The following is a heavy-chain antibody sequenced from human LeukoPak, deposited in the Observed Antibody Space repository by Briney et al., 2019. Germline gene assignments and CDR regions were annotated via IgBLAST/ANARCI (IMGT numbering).Heavy chain of an antibody. CDR1: GGTFSSYD. CDR2: IIPIFGTA. J-gene: IGHJ3*02. D-gene: IGHD5-18*01. Sequence: AASVKVSCKASGGTFSSYDISWVRQAPGQGLEWMGRIIPIFGTANYAQKFQGRVTITTDESTSTAYMELSSLRSEDTAVYYCAREPIKQLWFRVAGTSDAFDIWGQGTMVTVSS. V-gene: IGHV1-69*05. CDR3: AREPIKQLWFRVAGTSDAFDI.